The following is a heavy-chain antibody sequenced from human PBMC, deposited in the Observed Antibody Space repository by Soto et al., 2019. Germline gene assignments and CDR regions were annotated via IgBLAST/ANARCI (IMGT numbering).Heavy chain of an antibody. Sequence: PGGSLRLSCAASGFTFSSYAMHWVRQAPGKGLEWVTVISYDGSNKYYTDSVKGRFTISRDNSKNTLYLQINSLRPEDTAVYYCARPLWRDDYNWGYFDLWGRGTLVTAPQ. D-gene: IGHD4-4*01. CDR2: ISYDGSNK. CDR1: GFTFSSYA. V-gene: IGHV3-30-3*01. J-gene: IGHJ2*01. CDR3: ARPLWRDDYNWGYFDL.